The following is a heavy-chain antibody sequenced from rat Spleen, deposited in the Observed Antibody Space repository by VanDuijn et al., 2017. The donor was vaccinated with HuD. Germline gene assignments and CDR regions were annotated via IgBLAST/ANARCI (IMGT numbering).Heavy chain of an antibody. CDR1: GFTFSNAA. CDR3: RTPEDY. CDR2: IRTKPNNYAT. V-gene: IGHV10-5*01. Sequence: VQVVESGGGLVQPKESLKISCAASGFTFSNAAMYWVRQAPGKGLDWVARIRTKPNNYATYYADSVKGRFTISRDDSKSMVYLQMDNLKTEDTAMYYCRTPEDYWGQGVMVTVSS. J-gene: IGHJ2*01.